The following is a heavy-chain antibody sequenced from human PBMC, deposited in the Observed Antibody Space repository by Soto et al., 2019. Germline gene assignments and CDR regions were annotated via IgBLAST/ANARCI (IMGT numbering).Heavy chain of an antibody. D-gene: IGHD3-22*01. J-gene: IGHJ3*02. Sequence: WASVKVSCKASGGTFSSYAISWVRQAPGQGLEWMGGIIPIFGTANYAQKFQGRVTITADESTSTAYMELSSLRSEDTAVYYCARRYYDSSGYYFAFDIWGQGTMVTVSS. CDR2: IIPIFGTA. CDR3: ARRYYDSSGYYFAFDI. CDR1: GGTFSSYA. V-gene: IGHV1-69*13.